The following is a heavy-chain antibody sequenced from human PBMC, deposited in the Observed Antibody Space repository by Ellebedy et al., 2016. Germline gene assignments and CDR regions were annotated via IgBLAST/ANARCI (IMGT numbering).Heavy chain of an antibody. V-gene: IGHV3-9*01. CDR3: AKGDAEYDSSGHYPPPDH. Sequence: GGSLRLSXVASGFSFDDYGMHWVRQAPGKGLEWVSGINWNSGRIGYADSVKGRFTISRDNAKNSLYLEMNSLRPEDTALYYCAKGDAEYDSSGHYPPPDHWGQGILVTVSS. CDR1: GFSFDDYG. CDR2: INWNSGRI. J-gene: IGHJ4*02. D-gene: IGHD3-22*01.